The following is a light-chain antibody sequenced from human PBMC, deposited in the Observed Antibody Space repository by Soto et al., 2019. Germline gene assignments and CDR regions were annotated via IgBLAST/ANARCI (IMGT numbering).Light chain of an antibody. CDR3: AAWDDSLSGLV. J-gene: IGLJ2*01. Sequence: QSVLTQPPSASGTPGQRVTISCSGSSSNIGSNHIYWYQQFPGTAPKLLIYGSDQRPSGVPDRFSGSKSGTSASLAISGLRSEDEADYYCAAWDDSLSGLVFGGGTKLTVL. V-gene: IGLV1-47*01. CDR1: SSNIGSNH. CDR2: GSD.